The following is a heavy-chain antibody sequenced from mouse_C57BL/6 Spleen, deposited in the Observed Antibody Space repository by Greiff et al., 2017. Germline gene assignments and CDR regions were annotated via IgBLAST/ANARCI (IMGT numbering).Heavy chain of an antibody. CDR2: IYPGSGNT. D-gene: IGHD2-5*01. Sequence: QVQLQQSGPELVKPGASVKISCKASGYSFTSYYIHWVKQRPGRGLEWIGWIYPGSGNTKYNEKFKGKATLTADTSSSTAYMQLSSLTSEDSAVYYCARTHYSNYGDAMDYWGQGTSVTVSS. V-gene: IGHV1-66*01. CDR1: GYSFTSYY. J-gene: IGHJ4*01. CDR3: ARTHYSNYGDAMDY.